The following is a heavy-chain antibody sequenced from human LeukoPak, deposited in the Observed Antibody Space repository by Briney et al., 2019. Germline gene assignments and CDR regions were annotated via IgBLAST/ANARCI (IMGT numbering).Heavy chain of an antibody. CDR2: ISAYNGNT. V-gene: IGHV1-18*04. CDR3: ARDLPLVAAAGTRIAEYYYYMDV. J-gene: IGHJ6*03. CDR1: GYTFTSYG. Sequence: ASVKVSCKASGYTFTSYGISWVRQAPGQGLEWMGWISAYNGNTNYAQKLQGRVTMTTDTSTSTAYMELSRLRSDDTAVYYCARDLPLVAAAGTRIAEYYYYMDVWGKGTTVTVSS. D-gene: IGHD6-13*01.